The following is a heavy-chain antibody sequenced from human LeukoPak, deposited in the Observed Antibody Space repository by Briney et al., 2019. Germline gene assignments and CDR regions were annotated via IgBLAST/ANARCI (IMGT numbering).Heavy chain of an antibody. CDR3: ARGSYCSGGSCMFDY. J-gene: IGHJ4*02. CDR2: VYHTGNT. CDR1: GGSVSSYY. D-gene: IGHD2-15*01. V-gene: IGHV4-59*02. Sequence: PSETLSLTCTVSGGSVSSYYWSWIRQPREKGLEWIGHVYHTGNTNYNPSLKSRVTISADTSKNELSLKLSSVTAADTAVYYCARGSYCSGGSCMFDYWGQGTLVTVSS.